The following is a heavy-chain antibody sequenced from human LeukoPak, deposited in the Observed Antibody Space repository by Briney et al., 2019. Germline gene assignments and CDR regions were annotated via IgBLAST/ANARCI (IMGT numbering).Heavy chain of an antibody. D-gene: IGHD3-10*01. CDR2: IRYDGSNK. CDR3: ARGPDYYGSGSPGPYFDY. CDR1: GFTFSSYG. V-gene: IGHV3-30*02. J-gene: IGHJ4*02. Sequence: PGGSLRLSCAASGFTFSSYGMHWVRQAPGKGLEWVAFIRYDGSNKYYADSVKGRFTISRDNSKNTLYLQMNSLRAEDTAVYYCARGPDYYGSGSPGPYFDYRGQGTLVTVSS.